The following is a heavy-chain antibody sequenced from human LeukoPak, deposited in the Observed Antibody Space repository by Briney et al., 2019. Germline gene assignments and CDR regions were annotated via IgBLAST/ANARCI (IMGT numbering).Heavy chain of an antibody. Sequence: SETLSLTCTVSGGSISSGDYYWSWIRQPPGKGLEWIGYIYYSGSTYYNPSLKSRVTISVDTSKNQFSLKLSSVTAADTAVYYCARDSAYYYGSGSSPGNWFDPWGQGTLVTVSS. V-gene: IGHV4-30-4*01. CDR3: ARDSAYYYGSGSSPGNWFDP. J-gene: IGHJ5*02. CDR1: GGSISSGDYY. CDR2: IYYSGST. D-gene: IGHD3-10*01.